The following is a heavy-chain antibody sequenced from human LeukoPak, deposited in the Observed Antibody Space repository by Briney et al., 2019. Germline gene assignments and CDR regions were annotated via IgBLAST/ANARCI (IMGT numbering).Heavy chain of an antibody. CDR1: GFTFRSYE. J-gene: IGHJ6*04. V-gene: IGHV3-48*03. CDR2: ISSSGSTI. CDR3: AELGITMIGGV. Sequence: PGWSLRLSCVASGFTFRSYEMNWVRQAPGRGLEGVSYISSSGSTIYYADSVKGRFTISRDNAKNSLYLQMNSLRAEDTAVYYCAELGITMIGGVWGKGTTVTISS. D-gene: IGHD3-10*02.